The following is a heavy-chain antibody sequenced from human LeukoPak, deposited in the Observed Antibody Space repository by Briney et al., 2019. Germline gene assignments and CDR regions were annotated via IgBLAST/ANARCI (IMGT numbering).Heavy chain of an antibody. V-gene: IGHV4-34*01. D-gene: IGHD6-19*01. CDR1: GGSFSGYY. CDR3: ARVRSSGENED. Sequence: SETLSLTCAVYGGSFSGYYWSWIRQPPGKGLEWIGEINHSGSTNYNPSLKSRVTISVDTSKNQFSLKLSSVTAADTAVYYCARVRSSGENEDWGQGTLVTVSS. J-gene: IGHJ4*02. CDR2: INHSGST.